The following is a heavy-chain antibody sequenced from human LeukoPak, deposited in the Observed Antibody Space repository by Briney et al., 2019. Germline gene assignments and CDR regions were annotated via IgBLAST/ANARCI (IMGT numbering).Heavy chain of an antibody. Sequence: SETLSLTCAVSGGSISSSNWWSWVRQPPGKGLEWIGEIYHSGSTNYNPSLKSRVTISVDKSKNQFSLKLSSVTAADTAVYYCARDPSYESFDWYFDLWGRGSLVTVSS. CDR1: GGSISSSNW. J-gene: IGHJ2*01. CDR2: IYHSGST. V-gene: IGHV4-4*02. D-gene: IGHD3-22*01. CDR3: ARDPSYESFDWYFDL.